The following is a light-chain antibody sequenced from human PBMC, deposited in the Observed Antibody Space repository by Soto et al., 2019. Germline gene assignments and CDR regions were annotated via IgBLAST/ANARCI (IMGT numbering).Light chain of an antibody. CDR1: SSNIGAGYD. CDR3: QSSDSSLSSYYV. Sequence: QSALTQPPSVSGAPGQRVTISCTGSSSNIGAGYDVHWYQQLPGTAPKLLIYGNSNRPSGVPDRFSGSKSGTSASLAITGLQAEDEADYYRQSSDSSLSSYYVFGTGTKLTVL. J-gene: IGLJ1*01. V-gene: IGLV1-40*01. CDR2: GNS.